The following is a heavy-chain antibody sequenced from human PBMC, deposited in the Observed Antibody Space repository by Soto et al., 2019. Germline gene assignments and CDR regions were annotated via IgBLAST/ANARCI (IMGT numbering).Heavy chain of an antibody. J-gene: IGHJ6*03. CDR1: GFTFSSYG. D-gene: IGHD3-3*01. CDR3: AKVALEWLPFYYYYYYMAV. CDR2: ISYDGSNK. V-gene: IGHV3-30*18. Sequence: GGSLRLSCAASGFTFSSYGMHWVRQAPGKGLEWVAVISYDGSNKYYADSVKGRFTISRDNSKNTLYLQMNSLRAEDTAVYYCAKVALEWLPFYYYYYYMAVWGKGTTVTVSS.